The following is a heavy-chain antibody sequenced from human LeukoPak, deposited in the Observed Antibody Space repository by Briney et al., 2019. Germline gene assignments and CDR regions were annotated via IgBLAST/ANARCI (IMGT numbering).Heavy chain of an antibody. CDR3: PRDPFLDY. J-gene: IGHJ4*02. V-gene: IGHV3-21*01. Sequence: GGSLRLSCAASGFTFSTYTMNWVRQAPGKGLEWVSSISSSSSYIYYADSVKGRFTISRDNAKNSLYLQMSSLRAEDTAVYYCPRDPFLDYWGQGTLVTVSS. CDR1: GFTFSTYT. CDR2: ISSSSSYI.